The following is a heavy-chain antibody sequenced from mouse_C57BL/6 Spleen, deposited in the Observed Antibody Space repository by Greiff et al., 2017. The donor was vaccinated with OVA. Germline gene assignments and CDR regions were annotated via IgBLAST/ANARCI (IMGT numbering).Heavy chain of an antibody. CDR2: IYPRSGNT. D-gene: IGHD3-2*02. Sequence: VKLMESGAELARPGASVKLSCKASGYTFTSYGISWVKQRTGQGLEWIGEIYPRSGNTYYNEKFKGKATLTADKSSSTAYMELRSLTSEDSAVYFCARPTAQARTWFAYWGQGTLVTVSA. CDR3: ARPTAQARTWFAY. J-gene: IGHJ3*01. CDR1: GYTFTSYG. V-gene: IGHV1-81*01.